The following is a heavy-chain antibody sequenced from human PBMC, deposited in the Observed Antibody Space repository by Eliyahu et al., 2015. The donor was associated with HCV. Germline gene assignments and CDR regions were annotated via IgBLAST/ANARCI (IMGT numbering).Heavy chain of an antibody. CDR3: ARGGRGDY. CDR2: IHXSGST. D-gene: IGHD1-1*01. V-gene: IGHV4-4*07. J-gene: IGHJ4*02. Sequence: XVQLQESGPGLVKPSETLSLXCTVSGGSISSYYWSWXRQPAGKGLEWNWRIHXSGSTNYNPSLKSRVTMSVDTSKNQFSLKLSSVTAAXTAVYYCARGGRGDYWGQGTLVTVSS. CDR1: GGSISSYY.